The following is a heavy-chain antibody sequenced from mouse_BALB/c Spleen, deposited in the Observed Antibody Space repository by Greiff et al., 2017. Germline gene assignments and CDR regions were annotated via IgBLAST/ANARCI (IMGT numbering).Heavy chain of an antibody. CDR2: IWSGGST. CDR1: GFSLTSYG. J-gene: IGHJ3*01. V-gene: IGHV2-2*02. Sequence: QVQLKESGPGLVQPSQSLSITCTVSGFSLTSYGVHWVRQSPGKGLEWLGVIWSGGSTDYNAAFISRLSISKDNSKSQVFFKMNSLQANDTAIYYCARMGDYGGFAYWGQGTLVTVSA. CDR3: ARMGDYGGFAY. D-gene: IGHD2-4*01.